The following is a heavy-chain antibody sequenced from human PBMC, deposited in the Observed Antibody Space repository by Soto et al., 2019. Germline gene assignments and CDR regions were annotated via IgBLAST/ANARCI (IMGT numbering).Heavy chain of an antibody. Sequence: GSLRLSCAASGFTFSSYGMHWVRQAPGKGLDWVAVISYDGSNKYYADSVKGRFTISRDNSKNTLYLQMNSLRAEDTAVYYCAKGVLCFGELSGFDEWRQGALVSVSS. CDR1: GFTFSSYG. CDR2: ISYDGSNK. CDR3: AKGVLCFGELSGFDE. V-gene: IGHV3-30*18. D-gene: IGHD3-10*01. J-gene: IGHJ4*02.